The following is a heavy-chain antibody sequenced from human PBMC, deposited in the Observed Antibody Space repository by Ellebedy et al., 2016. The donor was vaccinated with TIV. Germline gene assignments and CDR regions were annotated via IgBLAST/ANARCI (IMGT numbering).Heavy chain of an antibody. J-gene: IGHJ3*02. CDR2: INPNSGGT. D-gene: IGHD6-19*01. V-gene: IGHV1-2*02. CDR1: GYTFTGYY. CDR3: ARAVAGMDAFDI. Sequence: AASVKVSCKASGYTFTGYYMHWVRQAPGQGLEWMGWINPNSGGTNYAQKFQGRVTMTRDTSISTAYMELSRLRSDDTAVYYCARAVAGMDAFDIWGQGTMVTVSS.